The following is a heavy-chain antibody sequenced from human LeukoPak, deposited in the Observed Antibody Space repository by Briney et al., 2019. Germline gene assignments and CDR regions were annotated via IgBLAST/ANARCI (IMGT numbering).Heavy chain of an antibody. D-gene: IGHD2-8*01. CDR1: GFTFSSYS. Sequence: GGSLRLSCAASGFTFSSYSMNWVRQAPGKGLEWVSCISSSSGYINYADSVKGRFTISRDNAKNSLYLQMNSLRVEDTAVYYCARGRLIVAPGVYYFEYWGQGTLVTVSS. J-gene: IGHJ4*02. CDR2: ISSSSGYI. CDR3: ARGRLIVAPGVYYFEY. V-gene: IGHV3-21*04.